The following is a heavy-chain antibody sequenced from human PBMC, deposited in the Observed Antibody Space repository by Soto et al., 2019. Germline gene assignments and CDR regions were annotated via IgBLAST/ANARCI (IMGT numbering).Heavy chain of an antibody. CDR1: GYTFTSYG. J-gene: IGHJ4*02. Sequence: ASVKVSCKASGYTFTSYGISWVRQAPGQGLEWMGWISAYNGNTNYAQKLQGRVTMTTDTSTSTAYMELRSLRSDDTAVYYCAREARGMLPFGGVTLPDYWGQGTLVTVS. D-gene: IGHD3-16*01. CDR2: ISAYNGNT. CDR3: AREARGMLPFGGVTLPDY. V-gene: IGHV1-18*01.